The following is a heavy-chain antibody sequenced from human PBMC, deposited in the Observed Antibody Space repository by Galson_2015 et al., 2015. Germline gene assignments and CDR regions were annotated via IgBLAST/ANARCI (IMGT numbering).Heavy chain of an antibody. V-gene: IGHV3-73*01. J-gene: IGHJ3*02. CDR3: TTDTIRPRIAVAPDAFDI. CDR1: GVTFSGSA. D-gene: IGHD6-19*01. CDR2: IRSKATSYAT. Sequence: LRLSCAASGVTFSGSAMHWVRQASGKGLEWVGRIRSKATSYATAYAASVKGRFTISRDDSKNTAYLQMNSLKTEDTAVYYCTTDTIRPRIAVAPDAFDIWGQGTMVTVSS.